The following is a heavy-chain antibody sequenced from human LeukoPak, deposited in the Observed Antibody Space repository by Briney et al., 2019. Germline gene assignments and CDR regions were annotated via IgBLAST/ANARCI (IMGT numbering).Heavy chain of an antibody. CDR2: ISWNSGSI. CDR1: GFTFDDYA. J-gene: IGHJ4*02. CDR3: AKDTDCDIYSGGEDY. Sequence: GGSLRLSCAASGFTFDDYAMHWVRQAPGKGLEWVSGISWNSGSIGYADSVKGRFTISRDNAKNSLYLQMNSLRAEDTALYYCAKDTDCDIYSGGEDYWGQGTLVTVSS. D-gene: IGHD3-9*01. V-gene: IGHV3-9*01.